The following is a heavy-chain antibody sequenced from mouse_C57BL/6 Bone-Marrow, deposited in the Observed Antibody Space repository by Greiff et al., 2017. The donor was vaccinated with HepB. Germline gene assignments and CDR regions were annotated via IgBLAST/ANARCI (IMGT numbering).Heavy chain of an antibody. CDR1: GYTFTSYW. J-gene: IGHJ4*01. CDR3: ARRGSLLSYAMDY. Sequence: VQLQQSGAELVKPGASVKMSCKASGYTFTSYWITWVKQRPGQGLEWIGDIYPGSGSTNYNEKFKSKATLTVDTSSSTSYMQLSSLTSEDSAVYYCARRGSLLSYAMDYWGQGTSVTVSS. CDR2: IYPGSGST. D-gene: IGHD2-1*01. V-gene: IGHV1-55*01.